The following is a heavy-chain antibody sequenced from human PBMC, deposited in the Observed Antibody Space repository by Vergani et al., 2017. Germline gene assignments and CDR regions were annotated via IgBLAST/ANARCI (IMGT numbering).Heavy chain of an antibody. J-gene: IGHJ3*02. Sequence: VQLVESGGGLVQPGGSLRLSCAASGFTFSSYAMHWVRQAPGKGLEWVAVISYDGSNKYYADSVKGRFTISRDNSKNTLYLQMNSLRAEDTAVYYCAREVPPSAFDIWGQGTMVTVSS. CDR1: GFTFSSYA. CDR3: AREVPPSAFDI. CDR2: ISYDGSNK. V-gene: IGHV3-30*04.